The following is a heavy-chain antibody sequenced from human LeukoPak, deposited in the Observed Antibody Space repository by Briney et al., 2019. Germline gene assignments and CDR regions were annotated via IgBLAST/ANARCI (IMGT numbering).Heavy chain of an antibody. Sequence: ASVKVSCKASRGTFGSYAISWVRQAPGQGLEWMGGIIPIFGTANYAQKFQGRVTITADESTSTAYMELSSLRSEDTAVYYCARASSPSYSSSWTRNWFDPWGQGTLVTVSS. CDR2: IIPIFGTA. CDR1: RGTFGSYA. D-gene: IGHD6-13*01. J-gene: IGHJ5*02. V-gene: IGHV1-69*13. CDR3: ARASSPSYSSSWTRNWFDP.